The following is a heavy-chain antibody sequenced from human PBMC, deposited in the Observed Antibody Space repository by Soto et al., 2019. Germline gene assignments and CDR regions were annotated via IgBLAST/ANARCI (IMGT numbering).Heavy chain of an antibody. CDR2: ISPKSTYR. J-gene: IGHJ6*02. CDR1: GFPFSDYY. V-gene: IGHV3-11*06. CDR3: TKASSDRNHMEV. Sequence: QVHLVESGGGLVKPGGSLRLSCPTSGFPFSDYYMSWIRQAPGKGLEWLSHISPKSTYRNYADSVKGRFTISRDNTKSSLFLQMNSLGVEDTAVYYCTKASSDRNHMEVWGPGTTVTVSS.